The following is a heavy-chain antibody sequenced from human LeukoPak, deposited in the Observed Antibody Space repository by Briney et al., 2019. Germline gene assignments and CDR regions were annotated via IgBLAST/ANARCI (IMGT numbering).Heavy chain of an antibody. CDR1: GFTFSDYY. CDR3: ASIAVAGGEFDY. CDR2: ISSSGSTI. Sequence: GGSLRLSCAASGFTFSDYYMSWIRQAPGKGLEWVSYISSSGSTIYYADSVKGRFTISRDNAKNSLYPQMNSLRAEDTAVYYCASIAVAGGEFDYWGQGTLVTVSS. D-gene: IGHD6-19*01. V-gene: IGHV3-11*01. J-gene: IGHJ4*02.